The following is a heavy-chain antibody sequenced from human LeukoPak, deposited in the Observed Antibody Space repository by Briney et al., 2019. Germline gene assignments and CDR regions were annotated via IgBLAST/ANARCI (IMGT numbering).Heavy chain of an antibody. CDR2: IYPEDSDT. D-gene: IGHD2-15*01. V-gene: IGHV5-51*01. CDR3: ARQSPLCRGGSCFGH. CDR1: GYRFTSYW. Sequence: GEALKISCKGSGYRFTSYWIGWVRQMPGKGLEWIGIIYPEDSDTRLSPSFQGQVTISADKSISTAYLQWSSLKASDTAMYYCARQSPLCRGGSCFGHWGQGTLVTVSS. J-gene: IGHJ4*02.